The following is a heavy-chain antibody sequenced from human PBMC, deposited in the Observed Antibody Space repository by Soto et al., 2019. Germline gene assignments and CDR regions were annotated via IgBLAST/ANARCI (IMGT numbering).Heavy chain of an antibody. CDR1: GFTFSTYG. D-gene: IGHD5-18*01. CDR2: ISYDGSKK. Sequence: QVQLVESGGGVVQPGRSLRLSCAASGFTFSTYGMHWVRQAPGKGLEWVAVISYDGSKKYYADSVKGRFTISRDNSKNTLYLQMSSLRAEDTAVYYCAKGFSYSVIDYWGQGTLVTVSS. CDR3: AKGFSYSVIDY. V-gene: IGHV3-30*18. J-gene: IGHJ4*02.